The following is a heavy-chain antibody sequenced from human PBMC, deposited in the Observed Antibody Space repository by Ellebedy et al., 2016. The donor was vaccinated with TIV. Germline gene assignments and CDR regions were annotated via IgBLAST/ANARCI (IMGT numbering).Heavy chain of an antibody. V-gene: IGHV5-51*01. CDR1: GYHFPSYW. J-gene: IGHJ4*02. CDR2: IYPGDSDT. Sequence: GGSLRLXCKGSGYHFPSYWIGWVRQMPGKRLEWMGIIYPGDSDTRYSPSFQGQVTISADKSISTAYLQWSSLKASDTAMYYCARQTRAWSHDYWGQGTLVTVSS. D-gene: IGHD2-15*01. CDR3: ARQTRAWSHDY.